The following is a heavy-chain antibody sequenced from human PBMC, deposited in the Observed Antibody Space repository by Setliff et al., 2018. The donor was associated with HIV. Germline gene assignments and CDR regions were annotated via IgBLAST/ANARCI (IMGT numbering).Heavy chain of an antibody. CDR2: IGGSGXXX. Sequence: PGKGLEWVXAIGGSGXXXYXXXAVKGRFTISRDXSKNTLYLQMNSLRAEDTAVYYCARLVGATTFDPWGQGTLVTVSS. V-gene: IGHV3-23*01. D-gene: IGHD1-26*01. CDR3: ARLVGATTFDP. J-gene: IGHJ5*02.